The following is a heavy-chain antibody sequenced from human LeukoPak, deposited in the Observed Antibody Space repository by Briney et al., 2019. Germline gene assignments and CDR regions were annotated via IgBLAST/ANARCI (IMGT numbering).Heavy chain of an antibody. J-gene: IGHJ5*02. CDR3: ARGRGSYRNNWFDP. CDR1: GYTFTIYD. Sequence: ASVKVSCKASGYTFTIYDINWVRQATGQGLEWMGWMNPNSGNTGYAQKFQGRVTMTRNTSISTAYMELSSLRSEDTAVYYCARGRGSYRNNWFDPWGQGTLVTVSS. CDR2: MNPNSGNT. V-gene: IGHV1-8*01. D-gene: IGHD1-26*01.